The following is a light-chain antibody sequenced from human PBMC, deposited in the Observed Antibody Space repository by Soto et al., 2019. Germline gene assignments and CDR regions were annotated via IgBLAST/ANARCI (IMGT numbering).Light chain of an antibody. Sequence: DIQMTQSPSTLSASVGDGVTITCRASQSISSWLAWYQQKPGKAPKLLIYKASSLESGVPSRFSGSGSGTEFTLTISRLQPDDFATYYCQQYNSYSTFGQGTKLEIK. J-gene: IGKJ2*01. CDR2: KAS. CDR1: QSISSW. V-gene: IGKV1-5*03. CDR3: QQYNSYST.